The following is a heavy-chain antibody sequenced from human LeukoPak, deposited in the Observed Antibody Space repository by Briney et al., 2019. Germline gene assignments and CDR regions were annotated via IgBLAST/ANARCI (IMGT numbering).Heavy chain of an antibody. CDR3: ARHELLNFYCGMDV. V-gene: IGHV3-11*01. CDR2: ISSGAASI. J-gene: IGHJ6*02. CDR1: GFTFSDYY. Sequence: GGSLRLSCAASGFTFSDYYTSWIRQAPGKGLEWVSFISSGAASIYYADSVKGRFTNSRDNAKNSLYLQMNSLRAEDTAVYYCARHELLNFYCGMDVWGQGTTVIVS. D-gene: IGHD1-7*01.